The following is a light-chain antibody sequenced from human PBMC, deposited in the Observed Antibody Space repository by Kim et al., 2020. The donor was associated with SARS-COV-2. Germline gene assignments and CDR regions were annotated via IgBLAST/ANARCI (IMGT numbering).Light chain of an antibody. Sequence: LTQPASVSGSPGQSITISCTGTSSDVGGYKYVSWYQQHPGKAPKLMIYDVSRRPSGVSNRFSGSKSGNTASLTISGLQAEDEADYYCTSYISSSTRVFGGGTQLTVL. CDR3: TSYISSSTRV. V-gene: IGLV2-14*03. J-gene: IGLJ3*02. CDR1: SSDVGGYKY. CDR2: DVS.